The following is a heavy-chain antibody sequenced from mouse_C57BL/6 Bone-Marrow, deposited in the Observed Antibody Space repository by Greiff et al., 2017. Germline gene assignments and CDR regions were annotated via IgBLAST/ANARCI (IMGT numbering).Heavy chain of an antibody. CDR1: GYTFTDYY. J-gene: IGHJ4*01. D-gene: IGHD1-1*01. CDR2: INPNNGGT. V-gene: IGHV1-26*01. Sequence: EVQLQQSGPELVKPGASVKISCKASGYTFTDYYMNWVKQSHGKSLEWIGDINPNNGGTSYNQKFKGKATLTVDKSSSTAYMELRSLTSEDSAVYYCARPTGGAMDYWGQETSVTVSS. CDR3: ARPTGGAMDY.